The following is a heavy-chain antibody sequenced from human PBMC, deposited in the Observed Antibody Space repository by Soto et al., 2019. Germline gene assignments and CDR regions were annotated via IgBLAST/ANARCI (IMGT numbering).Heavy chain of an antibody. D-gene: IGHD2-2*01. CDR1: RFTFSTYE. CDR3: VRYCSTTLCNGVATRTFDY. J-gene: IGHJ4*02. Sequence: EVQLVESGGALVQPGGSLRLSCAASRFTFSTYEMNWVRQAPGKGLEWVSYISTSGSTVYYADSVKGRFTISRDNTGNSLYLQMNSLRDEDTALYYCVRYCSTTLCNGVATRTFDYWGQGTLVTVSS. V-gene: IGHV3-48*03. CDR2: ISTSGSTV.